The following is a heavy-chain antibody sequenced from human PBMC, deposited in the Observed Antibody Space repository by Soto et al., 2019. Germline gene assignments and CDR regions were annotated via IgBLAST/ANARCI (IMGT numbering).Heavy chain of an antibody. CDR3: SKALVPYYCSGYYSKLTDF. CDR1: GFTFSKYA. J-gene: IGHJ4*02. Sequence: PGGSLRLSCAASGFTFSKYAMTWARQAPGKGLEWVSAISSNGAGTYYVDSVKGRFTVSRDNSKNTLYLQMHSLRDEDTAVYFCSKALVPYYCSGYYSKLTDFCRQGSVVTVSS. D-gene: IGHD3-22*01. CDR2: ISSNGAGT. V-gene: IGHV3-23*01.